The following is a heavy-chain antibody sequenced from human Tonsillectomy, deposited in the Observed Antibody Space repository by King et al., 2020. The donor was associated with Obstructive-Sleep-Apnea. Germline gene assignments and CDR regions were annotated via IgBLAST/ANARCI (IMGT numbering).Heavy chain of an antibody. CDR3: ARDYGSLGY. J-gene: IGHJ4*02. V-gene: IGHV3-48*04. CDR2: ISSSSSTI. Sequence: QLVQSGGGLVQPGGSLRLSCAASGFTFSSYSMNWVRQAPGKGLEWVSYISSSSSTIYYADSVKGRFTISRDNAKNSLYLQMNSLRAEDTAVYYCARDYGSLGYWGQGTLVTVSS. CDR1: GFTFSSYS. D-gene: IGHD1-26*01.